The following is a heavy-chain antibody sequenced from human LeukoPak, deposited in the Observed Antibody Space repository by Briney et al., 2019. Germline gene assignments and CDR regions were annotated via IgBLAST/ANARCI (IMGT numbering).Heavy chain of an antibody. CDR1: GFTFSSYW. CDR3: ARDWGDSSGYLLDY. CDR2: VNSDGSNT. Sequence: GSLRLSCAASGFTFSSYWMHWVRQAPGKGLVWVSRVNSDGSNTTYADSVKGRFTISRDNAKNTLYLQMNSLRAEDTAVYYCARDWGDSSGYLLDYWGQGTLVTVSS. V-gene: IGHV3-74*01. D-gene: IGHD3-22*01. J-gene: IGHJ4*02.